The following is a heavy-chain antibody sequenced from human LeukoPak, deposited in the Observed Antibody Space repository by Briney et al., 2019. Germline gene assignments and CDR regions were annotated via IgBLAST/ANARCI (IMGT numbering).Heavy chain of an antibody. CDR1: GYSISSGYY. CDR3: AGIRDGYNMVDY. D-gene: IGHD5-24*01. J-gene: IGHJ4*02. CDR2: IYHSGST. V-gene: IGHV4-38-2*01. Sequence: SETLSLTCAVSGYSISSGYYWGWIRQPPGKGLEWIGSIYHSGSTYYNPSLKSRVTISVDMSKNQFSLKLSSVTAADTAVYYCAGIRDGYNMVDYWGQGTLVTVSS.